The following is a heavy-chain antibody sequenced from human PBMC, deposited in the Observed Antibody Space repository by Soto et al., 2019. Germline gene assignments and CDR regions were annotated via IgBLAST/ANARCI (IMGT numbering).Heavy chain of an antibody. D-gene: IGHD2-8*01. Sequence: SETLSLTCTVSGGSISSSSYYWGWIRQPPGKGLEWIGSIYYSGSTYYNPSLKSRVTISVDTSKNQFSLKLSSVTAADTAVYYCASTYCTNGVCYTAIYRANDAFDIWGQGTMVT. CDR3: ASTYCTNGVCYTAIYRANDAFDI. CDR1: GGSISSSSYY. CDR2: IYYSGST. V-gene: IGHV4-39*01. J-gene: IGHJ3*02.